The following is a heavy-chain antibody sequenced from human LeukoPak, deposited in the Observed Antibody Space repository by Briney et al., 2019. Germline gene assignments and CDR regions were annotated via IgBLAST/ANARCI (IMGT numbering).Heavy chain of an antibody. V-gene: IGHV3-30*04. CDR3: TRGTVRAMATTYGTYFDS. CDR2: ISYDGTNK. CDR1: GITFSRSA. J-gene: IGHJ4*02. D-gene: IGHD5-12*01. Sequence: GGSLRLSCAACGITFSRSAMHWVRQAPGQGLEWVAIISYDGTNKYYLDSVKGRFTISRDNSKNTLYLQMDSLRAEDTAVYYCTRGTVRAMATTYGTYFDSWGQGTLVTVSS.